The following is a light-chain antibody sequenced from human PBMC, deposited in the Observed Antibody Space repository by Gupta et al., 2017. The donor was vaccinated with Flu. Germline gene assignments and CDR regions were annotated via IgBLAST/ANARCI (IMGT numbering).Light chain of an antibody. CDR1: SSDVGGYNY. Sequence: QSALPQPASVSGSPGQSITISCTGTSSDVGGYNYVSWYQQHPGKAPKLMIYEVSNRPSGVSNRCSGSKSGNTASLTISGLQAEDEADYYCSSYTSSSTLWVFGGGTKLTVL. J-gene: IGLJ3*02. V-gene: IGLV2-14*01. CDR2: EVS. CDR3: SSYTSSSTLWV.